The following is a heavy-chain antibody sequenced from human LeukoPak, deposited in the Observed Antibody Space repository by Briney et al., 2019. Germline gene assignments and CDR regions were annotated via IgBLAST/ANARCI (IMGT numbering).Heavy chain of an antibody. Sequence: KSSETLSLTCSVSGGSISSSSSDYYWGWVRQPPGKGLEWIGSISYSWTTYYNPSLKSRVTISVDTSENQFSLRLSSVTAADTAVYYCARHVVAYDYGDYWGQGTLVTVSS. CDR3: ARHVVAYDYGDY. CDR1: GGSISSSSSDYY. V-gene: IGHV4-39*01. CDR2: ISYSWTT. D-gene: IGHD4-17*01. J-gene: IGHJ4*02.